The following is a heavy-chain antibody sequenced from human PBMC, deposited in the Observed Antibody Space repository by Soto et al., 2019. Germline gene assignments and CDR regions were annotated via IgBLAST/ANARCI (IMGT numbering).Heavy chain of an antibody. J-gene: IGHJ3*02. V-gene: IGHV3-74*01. CDR1: GFNFGPFW. CDR2: INSDGTTI. CDR3: LSERGTPDAFNT. D-gene: IGHD3-16*01. Sequence: VGSLRLSCAASGFNFGPFWMHWVRQAPGKGLVWVSHINSDGTTIVYADSVKGRFTISRDNAQSTLFLQMNSLRVEAADGYYCLSERGTPDAFNTCGQGTMVTV.